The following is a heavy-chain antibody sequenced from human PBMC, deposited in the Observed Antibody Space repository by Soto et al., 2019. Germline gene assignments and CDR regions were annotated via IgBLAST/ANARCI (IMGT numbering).Heavy chain of an antibody. V-gene: IGHV3-30*04. Sequence: QVQLVESGGGVVQPGRSLRLSCAASGFTFSSYEMHWVRQAPGKGLEWVAVISYDGKNKDYADSVKGRFTISRDNSKNTLYLQMNSLRAEDTAVYYCAREREAAGSPFDYGGQGTLVTVSS. J-gene: IGHJ4*02. CDR2: ISYDGKNK. D-gene: IGHD6-13*01. CDR3: AREREAAGSPFDY. CDR1: GFTFSSYE.